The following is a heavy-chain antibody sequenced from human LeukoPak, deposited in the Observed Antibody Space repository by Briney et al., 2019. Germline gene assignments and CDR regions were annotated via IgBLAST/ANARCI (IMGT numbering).Heavy chain of an antibody. CDR2: INHSGST. CDR3: ARGGGVAVADYFFDS. J-gene: IGHJ4*02. Sequence: ASETLSLTCAVYGDSFSNYFWSWIRQPPGKGLDWIGEINHSGSTNYNPSLKSRVTVSVDTAKNQVSLKLTSVTAADTAVYFCARGGGVAVADYFFDSWGQGTLVTVSS. D-gene: IGHD6-19*01. V-gene: IGHV4-34*01. CDR1: GDSFSNYF.